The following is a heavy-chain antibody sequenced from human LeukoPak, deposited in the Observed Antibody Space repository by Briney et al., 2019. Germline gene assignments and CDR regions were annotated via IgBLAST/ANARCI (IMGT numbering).Heavy chain of an antibody. CDR3: ATHHYFDMSNYNRNLLIFDF. V-gene: IGHV1-69*16. J-gene: IGHJ4*02. Sequence: SSVNVSCKSSGYTFSSFSTIWVRPAPGTRREWMGGIFPVLNTTNYAQKFTGRVTFTREASTNTDYMELSALRSEDTVVYYCATHHYFDMSNYNRNLLIFDFWGQGTLVAVSS. D-gene: IGHD1-14*01. CDR2: IFPVLNTT. CDR1: GYTFSSFS.